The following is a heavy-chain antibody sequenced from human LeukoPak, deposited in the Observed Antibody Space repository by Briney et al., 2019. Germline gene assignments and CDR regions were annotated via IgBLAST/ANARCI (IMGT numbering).Heavy chain of an antibody. CDR2: ISAYNGNT. CDR3: ARAVRMGTNWFDP. D-gene: IGHD1/OR15-1a*01. J-gene: IGHJ5*02. Sequence: GASVKVSCKASGYTFISYGISWVRQAPGQGLEWMGWISAYNGNTNYARKLQGRVTMTTDTSTSTAYMELRSLRSDDTAVYYCARAVRMGTNWFDPWGQGTLVTVSS. V-gene: IGHV1-18*01. CDR1: GYTFISYG.